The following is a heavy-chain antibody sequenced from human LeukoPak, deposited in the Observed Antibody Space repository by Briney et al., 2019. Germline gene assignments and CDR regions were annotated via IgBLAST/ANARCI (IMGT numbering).Heavy chain of an antibody. CDR2: ISGSGGRP. D-gene: IGHD2-2*01. Sequence: GGSLRLSCAASGFTSSSCAMSWVRQAPGKGLEWVSAISGSGGRPYYADSVTGRFTISRDNSKNTLYLQMNSLRAEDTAVYYCARHPEPGYCSSTSCHESYFDYWGQGTLVTVSS. V-gene: IGHV3-23*01. J-gene: IGHJ4*02. CDR3: ARHPEPGYCSSTSCHESYFDY. CDR1: GFTSSSCA.